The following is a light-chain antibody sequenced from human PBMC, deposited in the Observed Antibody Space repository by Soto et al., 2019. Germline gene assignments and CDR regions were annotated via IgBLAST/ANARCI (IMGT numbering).Light chain of an antibody. CDR3: QQCGSAPLT. V-gene: IGKV3-20*01. Sequence: DIVLTQSPGTLSLSPGDRATLSCRASQSVSSSYLAWYQQKPGQAPRLLIYGASSRATGVPDRFSGSGSGTDFTLTISRLEPEDFAVYYCQQCGSAPLTFGQGTKVDIK. CDR1: QSVSSSY. J-gene: IGKJ1*01. CDR2: GAS.